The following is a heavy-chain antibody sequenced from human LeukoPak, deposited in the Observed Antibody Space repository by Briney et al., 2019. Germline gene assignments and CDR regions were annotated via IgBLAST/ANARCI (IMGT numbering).Heavy chain of an antibody. J-gene: IGHJ5*02. CDR3: ARDWGSTRGWFDP. V-gene: IGHV1-69*04. CDR2: IIPILGIA. CDR1: GGTFSSYT. Sequence: SVKVSCKASGGTFSSYTISWVRQAPGQGLEWVGRIIPILGIANYAQKFQGRVTITADKSTSTAYMELSSLRSEDTAVYYCARDWGSTRGWFDPWGQGTLVTVSS. D-gene: IGHD2-2*01.